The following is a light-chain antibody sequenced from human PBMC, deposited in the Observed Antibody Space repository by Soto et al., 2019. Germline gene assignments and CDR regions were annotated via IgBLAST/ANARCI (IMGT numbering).Light chain of an antibody. Sequence: DIQMTQSPSSLSASVGDRVTITCRASQGISSYLAWYQQKPGKAPKLLIYAASTLQSGVPSRFSGSGSGTEFTLTISSLQPEDFATYYCQQLKGGFTFGPGTKVDIK. V-gene: IGKV1-9*01. CDR1: QGISSY. CDR3: QQLKGGFT. CDR2: AAS. J-gene: IGKJ3*01.